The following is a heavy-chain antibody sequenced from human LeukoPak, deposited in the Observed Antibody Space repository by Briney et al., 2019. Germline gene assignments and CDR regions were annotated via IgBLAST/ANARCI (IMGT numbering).Heavy chain of an antibody. V-gene: IGHV1-18*04. CDR2: ISANNGDT. J-gene: IGHJ1*01. CDR1: GYTFTNYG. CDR3: ARGPPRPEYFQH. Sequence: ASVKVSCKASGYTFTNYGITWVRQAPGQGLEWMGWISANNGDTNYAQKVQGRVIMTTDTSTTTAYLELRSLRYDATAVYYCARGPPRPEYFQHWGQGTLVTVSS.